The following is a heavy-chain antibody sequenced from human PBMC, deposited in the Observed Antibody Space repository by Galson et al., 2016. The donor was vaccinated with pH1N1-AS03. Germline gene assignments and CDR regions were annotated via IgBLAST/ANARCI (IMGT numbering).Heavy chain of an antibody. CDR1: GLIFSNSA. Sequence: SLRLSCAASGLIFSNSAMHWVRQAPGKGLEWVAVMSYDGGNEYYADAVKGRFTISRDHSRNTLYLQMNSLRVEDTAEYNCAAGDYVAASLDNWGQGTLVTVSS. CDR3: AAGDYVAASLDN. J-gene: IGHJ4*02. V-gene: IGHV3-30-3*01. CDR2: MSYDGGNE. D-gene: IGHD3-16*01.